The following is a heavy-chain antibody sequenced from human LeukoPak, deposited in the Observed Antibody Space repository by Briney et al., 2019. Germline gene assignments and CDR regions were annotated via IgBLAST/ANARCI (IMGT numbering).Heavy chain of an antibody. CDR2: INSDGSDM. Sequence: PGGSLRLSCTGSGFTFSGYWMHWVRQAPGKGLVWVSRINSDGSDMSYADSVKGRFTISRDNAKNTVYLRMNSLRAEDTAVYYCARDSRWYNGRYYDEGIDYWGQGTLVTVSS. J-gene: IGHJ4*02. D-gene: IGHD1-26*01. V-gene: IGHV3-74*01. CDR3: ARDSRWYNGRYYDEGIDY. CDR1: GFTFSGYW.